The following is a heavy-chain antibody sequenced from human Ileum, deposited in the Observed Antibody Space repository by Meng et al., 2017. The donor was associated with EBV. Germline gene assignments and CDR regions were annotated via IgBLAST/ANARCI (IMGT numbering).Heavy chain of an antibody. CDR1: GGSVRRSNW. Sequence: QVEVQEWGPGGVNHSGDLALWRPGSGGSVRRSNWWSWVSQPTEKGLEWSGEIYHGGRKNYNPCLKSRGTISVDKSKNQFSLNLSSVTAADKAVYYCARVGQWLPIDYWGQGTLVTVSS. CDR2: IYHGGRK. J-gene: IGHJ4*02. D-gene: IGHD6-19*01. CDR3: ARVGQWLPIDY. V-gene: IGHV4-4*02.